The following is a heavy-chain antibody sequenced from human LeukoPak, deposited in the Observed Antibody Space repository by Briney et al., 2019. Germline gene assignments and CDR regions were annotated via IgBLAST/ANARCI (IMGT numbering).Heavy chain of an antibody. D-gene: IGHD3-22*01. V-gene: IGHV3-74*01. CDR1: GFTCSSYW. J-gene: IGHJ1*01. CDR2: IKSDGST. Sequence: PGGSLRLSCAASGFTCSSYWMHWVRQAPGKGLVWVSRIKSDGSTNYADSVKGRFTISRDNAKNTVSLQMNSLRAEDTGVYYCARAPSEIGGYYPEYFRHWGQGTLVTVSS. CDR3: ARAPSEIGGYYPEYFRH.